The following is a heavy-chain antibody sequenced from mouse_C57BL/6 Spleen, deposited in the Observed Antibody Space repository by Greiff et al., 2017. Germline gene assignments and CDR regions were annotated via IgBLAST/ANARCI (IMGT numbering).Heavy chain of an antibody. CDR2: IYPGDGDT. CDR3: AREGLDYSYAMDV. V-gene: IGHV1-82*01. D-gene: IGHD2-4*01. Sequence: VQLQQSGPELVKPGASVKISCKASGYAFSSSWMNWVKQRPGKGLEWIGRIYPGDGDTNYNGKFKSKATLTADKSSSTAYMQLSSLTSEDSAVYFCAREGLDYSYAMDVWGQGTSVTVSS. CDR1: GYAFSSSW. J-gene: IGHJ4*01.